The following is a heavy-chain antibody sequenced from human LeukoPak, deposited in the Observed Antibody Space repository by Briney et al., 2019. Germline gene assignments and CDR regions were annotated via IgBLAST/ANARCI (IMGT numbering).Heavy chain of an antibody. J-gene: IGHJ5*02. D-gene: IGHD2-2*01. CDR2: IRYDGSNK. CDR3: AKVGYCSSTSCSKGSWS. Sequence: GGSLRLSCAASGFTFSSYGMHWVRQAPGKGLEWVAFIRYDGSNKYYADSVKGRFTISRNNSKNTLYLQMNSLRAEDTAVYYCAKVGYCSSTSCSKGSWSWGQGTLVTVSS. CDR1: GFTFSSYG. V-gene: IGHV3-30*02.